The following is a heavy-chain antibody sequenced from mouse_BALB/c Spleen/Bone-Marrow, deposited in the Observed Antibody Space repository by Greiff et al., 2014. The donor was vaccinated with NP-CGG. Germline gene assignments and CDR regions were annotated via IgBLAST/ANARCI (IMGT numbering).Heavy chain of an antibody. CDR3: TRPSLLRGYFDY. CDR2: INPNNGGT. CDR1: GYTFTSHY. J-gene: IGHJ2*01. V-gene: IGHV1S81*02. Sequence: VQLQQSGAELVKPGTSVKLSCKASGYTFTSHYIYWVKQRPGQGLKWIGEINPNNGGTNFNEKFKSKATLTVDKSSSTAYMQLSSLTSEDSAVYYCTRPSLLRGYFDYWGQGTTLTVSS. D-gene: IGHD1-2*01.